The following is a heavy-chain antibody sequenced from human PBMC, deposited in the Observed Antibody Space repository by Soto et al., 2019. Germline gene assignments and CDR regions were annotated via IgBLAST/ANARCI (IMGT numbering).Heavy chain of an antibody. V-gene: IGHV4-59*01. CDR1: GGSISVYY. D-gene: IGHD3-9*01. J-gene: IGHJ4*02. CDR2: VYDNGRP. CDR3: ARGVGSSPPRY. Sequence: SETLSLTCTISGGSISVYYWSWIRQSPRQGLEWIGYVYDNGRPYYSPSLKSRVTISADTSKNQISLKLTSATAADTAVYYCARGVGSSPPRYWGRGTLVTVS.